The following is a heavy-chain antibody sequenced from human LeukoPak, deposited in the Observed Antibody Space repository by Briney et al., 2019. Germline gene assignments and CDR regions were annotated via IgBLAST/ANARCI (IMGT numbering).Heavy chain of an antibody. V-gene: IGHV3-53*01. CDR2: IYSGGST. D-gene: IGHD3-16*01. CDR1: GFTASSNS. CDR3: ARGLLRGLGYYYYGMDV. J-gene: IGHJ6*02. Sequence: EPGGPLRLSCAASGFTASSNSMSWARKAPGKGLEWASVIYSGGSTYYADSVKGRFTISRDNSKNTLYLQMNSLRAEDTAVYYCARGLLRGLGYYYYGMDVWGQGTTVTVSS.